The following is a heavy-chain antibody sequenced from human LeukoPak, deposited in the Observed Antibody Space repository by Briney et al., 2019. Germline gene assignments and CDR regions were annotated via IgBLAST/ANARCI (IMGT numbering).Heavy chain of an antibody. CDR3: ARGRSSRVQLLDY. V-gene: IGHV4-34*01. J-gene: IGHJ4*02. Sequence: SETLSLTCAVYGGSFSGYYWSWIRQPPGKGLEWIGEINHSGSTNYNPSLKSRVTISVDTSKNQFSLKLSSVTAADTAVYYCARGRSSRVQLLDYWGQGTLVTVSS. CDR1: GGSFSGYY. CDR2: INHSGST. D-gene: IGHD6-6*01.